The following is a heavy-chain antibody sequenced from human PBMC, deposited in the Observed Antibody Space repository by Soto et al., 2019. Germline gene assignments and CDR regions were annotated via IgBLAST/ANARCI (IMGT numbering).Heavy chain of an antibody. D-gene: IGHD3-22*01. CDR1: GFTFSGDW. CDR2: ISPDGTTT. J-gene: IGHJ5*02. Sequence: GGSLRLSCVASGFTFSGDWMHWVRQVPGKGLVWVSRISPDGTTTYYADSVKGRFTISRDNAKNTLYLQMNGLRADDTAVYYCSRGRSPYYGYYDPWGPGTLVTVSS. V-gene: IGHV3-74*01. CDR3: SRGRSPYYGYYDP.